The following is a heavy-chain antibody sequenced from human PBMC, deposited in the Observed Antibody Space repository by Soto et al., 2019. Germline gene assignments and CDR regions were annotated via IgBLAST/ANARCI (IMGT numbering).Heavy chain of an antibody. J-gene: IGHJ6*02. V-gene: IGHV1-69*01. D-gene: IGHD2-21*02. Sequence: VSCKASGGTFSSYAISWVRQAPGQGLEWMGGIIPIFGTANYAQKFQGRVTITADESTSTAYMELSSLRSEDTAVYYCARGGGNSPYYYGMDVWGQGTTVTVSS. CDR2: IIPIFGTA. CDR3: ARGGGNSPYYYGMDV. CDR1: GGTFSSYA.